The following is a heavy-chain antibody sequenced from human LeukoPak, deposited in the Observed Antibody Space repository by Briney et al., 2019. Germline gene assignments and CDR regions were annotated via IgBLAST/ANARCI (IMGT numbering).Heavy chain of an antibody. V-gene: IGHV4-38-2*01. J-gene: IGHJ2*01. CDR2: IHRSGST. D-gene: IGHD3-10*01. CDR3: ARLVRGVGYWYFDL. Sequence: SETLSLTCAVSGYSINSDYYWGWIRQPPGKGLEWINDIHRSGSTHYNPSLKSRVTISVDTSKNQFSLNLSSVTAADTAMYYCARLVRGVGYWYFDLWGRGTLVTVSS. CDR1: GYSINSDYY.